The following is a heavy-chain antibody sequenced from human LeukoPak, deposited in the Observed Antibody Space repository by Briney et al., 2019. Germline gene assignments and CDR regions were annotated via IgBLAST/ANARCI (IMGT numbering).Heavy chain of an antibody. CDR3: ARDARGVFDY. J-gene: IGHJ4*02. Sequence: SETLSLTCTVSGGSISSGGYYWSWIRQHPGKGLEWIGYIYYSGSTYYNPSLKSRVTISVDTSKNQFSLKLSSVTAADTAVYYCARDARGVFDYWGQGTLVTVPS. V-gene: IGHV4-31*03. CDR2: IYYSGST. D-gene: IGHD3-16*01. CDR1: GGSISSGGYY.